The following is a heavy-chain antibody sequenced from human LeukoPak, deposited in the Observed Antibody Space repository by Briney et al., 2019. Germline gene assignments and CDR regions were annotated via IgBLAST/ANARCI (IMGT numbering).Heavy chain of an antibody. V-gene: IGHV3-23*01. J-gene: IGHJ4*02. Sequence: GGSLRLSCAASGFTFSSYAMSWVRQAPGKGLEWVSAISGSGGSTYYAGSVKGRFTISRDNSKNTLYLQMNSLRAEDTAVYYCAKDYDDTLTGGYYFDYWGQGTLVTVSS. CDR1: GFTFSSYA. CDR3: AKDYDDTLTGGYYFDY. CDR2: ISGSGGST. D-gene: IGHD3-9*01.